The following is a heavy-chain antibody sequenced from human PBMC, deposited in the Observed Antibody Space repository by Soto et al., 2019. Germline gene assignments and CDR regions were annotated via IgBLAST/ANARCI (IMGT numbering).Heavy chain of an antibody. Sequence: GGSLRLSCAASGFTFSSYGMHWVRQAPGKGLEWVAVISYDGSNKYYADSVKGRFTISRDNSKNTLYLQMNSLRAEDTAVYYCAKDTFRGLLLRALDYWGQGTLVTVSS. D-gene: IGHD3-22*01. CDR3: AKDTFRGLLLRALDY. CDR2: ISYDGSNK. J-gene: IGHJ4*02. V-gene: IGHV3-30*18. CDR1: GFTFSSYG.